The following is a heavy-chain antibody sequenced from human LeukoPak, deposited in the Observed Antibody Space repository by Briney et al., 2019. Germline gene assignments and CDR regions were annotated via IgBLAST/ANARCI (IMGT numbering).Heavy chain of an antibody. CDR2: IWYDGSTK. J-gene: IGHJ4*02. D-gene: IGHD1-26*01. CDR3: ARASGSYDY. CDR1: GFPFSTYG. Sequence: GGSLRLSCAASGFPFSTYGMHWVRQAPGKGLEWVAVIWYDGSTKYYADSVKGRFIISRDNSKNILYLHMNSLRPEDTAVYYCARASGSYDYWGQGALVTVSS. V-gene: IGHV3-33*01.